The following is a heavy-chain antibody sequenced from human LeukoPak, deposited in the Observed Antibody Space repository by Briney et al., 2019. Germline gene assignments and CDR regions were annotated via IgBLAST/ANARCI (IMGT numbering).Heavy chain of an antibody. Sequence: SETLSLTCAVYGGSFSGYYWSWIRQPPGKGLEWIGEINHSGSTNYNPSLKSRVTISVDTSKNQFSLKLSSVTAADTAVYYCARNSAAVGWFDPRGQGTLVTVSS. J-gene: IGHJ5*02. CDR3: ARNSAAVGWFDP. CDR1: GGSFSGYY. CDR2: INHSGST. V-gene: IGHV4-34*01. D-gene: IGHD6-19*01.